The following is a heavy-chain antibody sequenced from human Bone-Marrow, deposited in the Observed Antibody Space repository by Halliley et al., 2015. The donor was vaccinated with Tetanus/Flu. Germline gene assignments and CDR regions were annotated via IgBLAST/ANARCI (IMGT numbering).Heavy chain of an antibody. Sequence: TLSLICAVSGFSIGSGGYYWSWIRQHPGKGLEWIGYIYYSGTTYYNPSLKSRVSISVDTSKNKFSLKLTSVTAADTAVYYCARGHSYGSGSYYAQDWGQGTLVTVSS. J-gene: IGHJ4*02. V-gene: IGHV4-31*11. CDR3: ARGHSYGSGSYYAQD. CDR1: GFSIGSGGYY. D-gene: IGHD3-10*01. CDR2: IYYSGTT.